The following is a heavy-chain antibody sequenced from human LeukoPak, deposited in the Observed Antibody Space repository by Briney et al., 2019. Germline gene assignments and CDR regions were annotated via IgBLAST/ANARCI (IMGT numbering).Heavy chain of an antibody. Sequence: PSETLSLTCTVSGYSISSGYYWGWIRQPPGKGLEWIGSIHHSGSTYYNPSLKSRVTISVDTSKNQFSLKLSSVTAADTAVYYCARVVVPGWFDPWGQGTLVTVSS. CDR1: GYSISSGYY. J-gene: IGHJ5*02. D-gene: IGHD2-15*01. CDR2: IHHSGST. CDR3: ARVVVPGWFDP. V-gene: IGHV4-38-2*02.